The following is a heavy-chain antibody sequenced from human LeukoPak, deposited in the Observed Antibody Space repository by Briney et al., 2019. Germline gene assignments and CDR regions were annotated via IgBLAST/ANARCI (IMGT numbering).Heavy chain of an antibody. V-gene: IGHV3-30*04. J-gene: IGHJ4*02. D-gene: IGHD3-16*02. CDR1: GFTFSSYA. CDR3: ARGGITFGGVIVIPVHGYFGY. CDR2: ISYDGSNK. Sequence: GGSLRLSCAASGFTFSSYAMHWVRQAPGKGLEWVAVISYDGSNKYYADSVKGRFTISRDNSKNTLYLQMNSLRAEDTAVYYCARGGITFGGVIVIPVHGYFGYWGQGTLVTVSS.